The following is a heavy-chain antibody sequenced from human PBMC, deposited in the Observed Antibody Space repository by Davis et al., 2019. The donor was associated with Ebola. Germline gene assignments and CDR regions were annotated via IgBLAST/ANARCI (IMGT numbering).Heavy chain of an antibody. J-gene: IGHJ4*02. D-gene: IGHD3-22*01. Sequence: GESLKISCAASRVTSTTNWIHWVRQAPGKGLVWASRINPDGTKTGYADSVRGRFTISRDNSKNTLYLQMNSLRAEDTAVYYCARWASGITMIVVPPDYWGQGTLVTVSS. V-gene: IGHV3-74*01. CDR3: ARWASGITMIVVPPDY. CDR1: RVTSTTNW. CDR2: INPDGTKT.